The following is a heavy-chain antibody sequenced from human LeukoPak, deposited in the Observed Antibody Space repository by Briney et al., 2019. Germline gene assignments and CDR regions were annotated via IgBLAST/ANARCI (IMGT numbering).Heavy chain of an antibody. CDR3: ARAFVGYYFDY. J-gene: IGHJ4*02. Sequence: SETLSLTCTVSGGSISSYYWSWIRQPPGKGLEWIGYIYYSGSTNYNPSLKSRVTISVDTSKNQFSLKLSSVTAADTAVYYCARAFVGYYFDYWGQGNLVTVSS. CDR1: GGSISSYY. V-gene: IGHV4-59*01. D-gene: IGHD1-26*01. CDR2: IYYSGST.